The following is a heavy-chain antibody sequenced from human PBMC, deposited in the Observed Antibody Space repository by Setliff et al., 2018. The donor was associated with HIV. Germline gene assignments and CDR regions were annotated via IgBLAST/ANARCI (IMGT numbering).Heavy chain of an antibody. CDR3: ARGRDYTGSWFRPFYLDF. CDR1: GGYFSAYH. CDR2: INHSGST. Sequence: SETLSLTCAVYGGYFSAYHWSWIRQTPGKGLEWLGEINHSGSTAYNLALESRVSMSIDTSKNQFSLKLTSVTAADTAIYYCARGRDYTGSWFRPFYLDFCGHGNLVTVSS. V-gene: IGHV4-34*01. D-gene: IGHD3-3*01. J-gene: IGHJ4*01.